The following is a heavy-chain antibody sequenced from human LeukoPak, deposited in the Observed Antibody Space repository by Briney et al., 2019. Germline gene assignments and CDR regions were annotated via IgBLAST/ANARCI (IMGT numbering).Heavy chain of an antibody. CDR3: VRESRPGGAMGLYHNFDY. CDR1: GFIFSDFW. CDR2: IKEDGTEK. Sequence: PGGSLRLSCAASGFIFSDFWMTWVRQTPGKGLEWVANIKEDGTEKNLVDSVKGRFTISRDNTNNLLYLQMNSLRGGDTATYYCVRESRPGGAMGLYHNFDYWGQGTLVAVSS. D-gene: IGHD3-16*01. V-gene: IGHV3-7*01. J-gene: IGHJ4*02.